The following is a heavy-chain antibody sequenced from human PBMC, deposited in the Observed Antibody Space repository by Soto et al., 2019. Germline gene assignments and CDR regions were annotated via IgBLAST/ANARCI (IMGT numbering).Heavy chain of an antibody. CDR3: AKDPTVYSSPDY. CDR2: IWYDGSNK. D-gene: IGHD6-13*01. CDR1: GFTFSSYG. Sequence: GGSLRLSCAASGFTFSSYGMHWVRQAPGKGLEWVAVIWYDGSNKYYADSVKGRFTISRDNSKNTLYLQMNSLRAEDTAVYYCAKDPTVYSSPDYWGQGTLVPVSP. J-gene: IGHJ4*02. V-gene: IGHV3-30*02.